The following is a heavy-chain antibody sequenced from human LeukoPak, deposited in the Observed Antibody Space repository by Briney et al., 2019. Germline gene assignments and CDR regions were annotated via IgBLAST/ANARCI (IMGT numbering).Heavy chain of an antibody. Sequence: PSETLSLTCTVSGGSISSHYWSWIQQPPGKGLEWIGYIYYRGSTNYSPSLKSRVTMSLDTSKNQFSLKLSSVTAADTAVYYCARWPSSGWSYFDYWGQGSLVTVSS. CDR3: ARWPSSGWSYFDY. V-gene: IGHV4-59*11. D-gene: IGHD6-19*01. J-gene: IGHJ4*02. CDR1: GGSISSHY. CDR2: IYYRGST.